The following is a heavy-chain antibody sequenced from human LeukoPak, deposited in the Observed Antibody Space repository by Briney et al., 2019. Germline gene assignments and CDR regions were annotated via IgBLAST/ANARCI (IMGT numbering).Heavy chain of an antibody. Sequence: SQTLSLTCTVSGGSINSGGYYWSWIRQHPGRGLEWIGYIYCRGSTYYNPSLKRRVTISVDTSKNPFSLKLSSVTAADTAVYYCARDGLNGYGMDVWGQGTTVTVSS. J-gene: IGHJ6*02. D-gene: IGHD3-16*01. CDR1: GGSINSGGYY. V-gene: IGHV4-31*03. CDR3: ARDGLNGYGMDV. CDR2: IYCRGST.